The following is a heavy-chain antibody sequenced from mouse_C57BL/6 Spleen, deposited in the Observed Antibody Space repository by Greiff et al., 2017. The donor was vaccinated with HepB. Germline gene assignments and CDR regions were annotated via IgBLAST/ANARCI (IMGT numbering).Heavy chain of an antibody. J-gene: IGHJ4*01. Sequence: QVQLKQPGAELVKPGASVKLSCKASGYTFTSYWMHWVKQRPGRGLEWIGRIDPNSGGTKYNEKFKSKATLTVDKPSSTAYMQLSSLTSEDSAVYYCARYYDYDDYAMDYWGQGTSVTVSS. CDR2: IDPNSGGT. V-gene: IGHV1-72*01. CDR3: ARYYDYDDYAMDY. D-gene: IGHD2-4*01. CDR1: GYTFTSYW.